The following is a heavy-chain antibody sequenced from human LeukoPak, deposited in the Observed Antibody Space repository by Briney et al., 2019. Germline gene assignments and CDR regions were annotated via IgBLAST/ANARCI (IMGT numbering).Heavy chain of an antibody. V-gene: IGHV4-39*07. Sequence: SETLSLTCTVSGGSISSSTYFWGWIRQPPGKGLEWIGTIYYSGNTYYNPSLKSRVTISVDTSKNQFSLKLSSVTAADTAVYYCARGVLRIGGIDYWGQGTLVTVSS. CDR1: GGSISSSTYF. J-gene: IGHJ4*02. CDR3: ARGVLRIGGIDY. D-gene: IGHD3-3*01. CDR2: IYYSGNT.